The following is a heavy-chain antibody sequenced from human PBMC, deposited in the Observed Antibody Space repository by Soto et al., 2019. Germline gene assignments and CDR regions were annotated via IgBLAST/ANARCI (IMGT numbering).Heavy chain of an antibody. Sequence: QVQLQQWGAGLLKPSETLSLTCAVYGGSFSGYYWTWIRQPPGTGLEWIGEINHSGSTNYNPSLKNRVTISVDTSKSQFSLKLTSVTAADPAVYHCARDKIPALFDYWGQGTLVTVSS. CDR2: INHSGST. J-gene: IGHJ4*02. D-gene: IGHD2-21*01. CDR1: GGSFSGYY. CDR3: ARDKIPALFDY. V-gene: IGHV4-34*01.